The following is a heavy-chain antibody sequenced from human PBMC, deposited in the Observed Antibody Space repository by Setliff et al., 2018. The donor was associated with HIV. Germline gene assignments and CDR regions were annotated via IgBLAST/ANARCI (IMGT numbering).Heavy chain of an antibody. D-gene: IGHD6-25*01. CDR3: ARMSISASVYFDY. Sequence: SETLSLTCTVSGGSISSDDHYWSWNRQPTGKGLEWIGYIYHTGATYYKSYLESRLTISVDTSKNQFSLKLNSVTAADTAVYFCARMSISASVYFDYWGQGSQVTVSS. CDR1: GGSISSDDHY. CDR2: IYHTGAT. J-gene: IGHJ4*02. V-gene: IGHV4-30-4*01.